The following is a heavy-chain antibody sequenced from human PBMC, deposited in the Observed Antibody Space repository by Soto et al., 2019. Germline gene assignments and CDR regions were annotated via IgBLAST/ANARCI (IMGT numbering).Heavy chain of an antibody. V-gene: IGHV1-46*01. D-gene: IGHD3-22*01. Sequence: ASVNVSCKSSGYTFTSYYIHWVRQAPGQGLEWMGIINPSGGSAIYAQKFQGRVTMTSDTSTSTGYMELSSLRSEDTAVYYCARGVDSSGYNLRWGQGTLVTVSS. CDR3: ARGVDSSGYNLR. CDR1: GYTFTSYY. J-gene: IGHJ4*02. CDR2: INPSGGSA.